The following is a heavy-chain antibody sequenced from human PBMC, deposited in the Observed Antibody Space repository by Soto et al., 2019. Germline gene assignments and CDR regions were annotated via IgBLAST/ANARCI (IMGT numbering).Heavy chain of an antibody. CDR1: GFTFSSYG. Sequence: QVQLVESGGGVVQPGRSLRLSCAASGFTFSSYGMHWVRQAPGKGLEWVAVIWYDGSNKYYADSVKGRFTISRDNSKNTLYLQMNSLRAEDTAVYYCARDGPSPRYYYRSGSHHFYNYGMDVWGQGTTVTVSS. V-gene: IGHV3-33*01. J-gene: IGHJ6*02. D-gene: IGHD3-10*01. CDR3: ARDGPSPRYYYRSGSHHFYNYGMDV. CDR2: IWYDGSNK.